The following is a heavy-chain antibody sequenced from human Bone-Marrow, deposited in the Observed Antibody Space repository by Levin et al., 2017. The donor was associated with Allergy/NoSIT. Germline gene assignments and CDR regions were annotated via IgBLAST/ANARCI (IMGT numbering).Heavy chain of an antibody. CDR1: GVTFRNQA. Sequence: GESLKISCVASGVTFRNQAMHWVRQAPGKGLEWVGLISYDGSQRFYADSVKGRFTFSRDNSKNAVYLHMNSLDIDDTALYYCAGGGSYGVYRLHYWGQGALVTVSS. D-gene: IGHD4-17*01. V-gene: IGHV3-30-3*01. CDR2: ISYDGSQR. CDR3: AGGGSYGVYRLHY. J-gene: IGHJ4*02.